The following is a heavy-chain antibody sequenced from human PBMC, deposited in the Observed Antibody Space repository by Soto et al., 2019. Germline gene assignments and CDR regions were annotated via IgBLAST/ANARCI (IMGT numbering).Heavy chain of an antibody. D-gene: IGHD5-18*01. J-gene: IGHJ5*02. CDR2: INHSGST. CDR3: ARGGTGGYSYGWVAAAGTGWFDP. V-gene: IGHV4-34*01. Sequence: QVQLQQWGAGLLKPSETLSLTCAVYGGSFSGYYWSWIRQPPGKGLEWIGEINHSGSTNYNPSLKSRVTISVDTSKNQFSLKLSSVTAADTAVYYCARGGTGGYSYGWVAAAGTGWFDPWGQGTLVTVSS. CDR1: GGSFSGYY.